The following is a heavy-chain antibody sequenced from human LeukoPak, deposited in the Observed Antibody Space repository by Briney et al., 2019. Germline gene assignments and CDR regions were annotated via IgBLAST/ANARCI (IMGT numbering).Heavy chain of an antibody. Sequence: GGSLRLSCAASGFTFSSYAMSWVRQAPGKGLEWVSAISGSGGSTYHADSVKGRFTISRDNSKNTLYLQMNSLRAEDTAVYYCAKVRYDSSGYYLDLDYWGQGTLVAVSS. CDR1: GFTFSSYA. V-gene: IGHV3-23*01. J-gene: IGHJ4*02. CDR3: AKVRYDSSGYYLDLDY. D-gene: IGHD3-22*01. CDR2: ISGSGGST.